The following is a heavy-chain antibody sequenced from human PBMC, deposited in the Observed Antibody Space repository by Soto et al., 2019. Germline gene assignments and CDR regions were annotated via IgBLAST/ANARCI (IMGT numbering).Heavy chain of an antibody. CDR1: GYTFTSYD. CDR2: MSPNSGNT. V-gene: IGHV1-8*01. Sequence: VASVKVSCKASGYTFTSYDINWVRQATGQGLEWMGWMSPNSGNTGYAQKFQGRVTMTRNTSISTAYMELSSLRSEDTAVYYCASTGGYYDILTGYSDAFDIWGQGTMVTVSS. CDR3: ASTGGYYDILTGYSDAFDI. J-gene: IGHJ3*02. D-gene: IGHD3-9*01.